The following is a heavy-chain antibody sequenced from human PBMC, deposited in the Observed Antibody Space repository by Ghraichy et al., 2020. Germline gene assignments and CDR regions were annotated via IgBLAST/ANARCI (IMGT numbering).Heavy chain of an antibody. CDR1: GYTLTELS. Sequence: ASVKVSCKVSGYTLTELSMHWVRQAPGKGLEWMGGFDPEDGETIYAQKFQGRVTMTEDTSTDTAYMELSSLRSEDTAVYYCATVPTPYYYYGMDVWGQGTTVTVSS. CDR3: ATVPTPYYYYGMDV. V-gene: IGHV1-24*01. D-gene: IGHD2-15*01. CDR2: FDPEDGET. J-gene: IGHJ6*02.